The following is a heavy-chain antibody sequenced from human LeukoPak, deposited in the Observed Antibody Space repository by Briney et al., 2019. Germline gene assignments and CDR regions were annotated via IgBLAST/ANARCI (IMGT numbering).Heavy chain of an antibody. CDR1: GGSISNYY. Sequence: SETLSLTCTVSGGSISNYYWNWIRQPPGKGLEWIGRIYTSGSTNYNPSPKSRVTVSVDTSKNQFSLKLSSVTAADTAVYYCAREKTKYCTSTSCYRDRYYYYMDVWGKGTTVTISS. J-gene: IGHJ6*03. V-gene: IGHV4-4*07. D-gene: IGHD2-2*01. CDR2: IYTSGST. CDR3: AREKTKYCTSTSCYRDRYYYYMDV.